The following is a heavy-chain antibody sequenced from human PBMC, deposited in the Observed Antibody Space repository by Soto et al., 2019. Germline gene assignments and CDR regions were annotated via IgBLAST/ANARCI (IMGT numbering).Heavy chain of an antibody. V-gene: IGHV3-23*01. CDR1: GFTFSSYA. CDR2: ISGSGGST. Sequence: GRSLRLSCAASGFTFSSYAMSWVHQAPGKGLEWVSAISGSGGSTYYADSVKGRFTISRDNSKNTLYLQMNSLRAEDTAVYYCAKGHRALIYYYGMDVWGQGTTVTVSS. J-gene: IGHJ6*02. CDR3: AKGHRALIYYYGMDV.